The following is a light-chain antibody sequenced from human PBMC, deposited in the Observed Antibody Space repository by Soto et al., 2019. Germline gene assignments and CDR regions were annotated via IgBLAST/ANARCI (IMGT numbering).Light chain of an antibody. V-gene: IGKV3D-15*01. J-gene: IGKJ4*01. CDR1: QDVSSK. CDR2: DAS. Sequence: ELVVTQSPATLSVSPGERVTLSCRTSQDVSSKLAWYQQKAGQAPSLLIYDASTRATGTPARFSGSGSGTEFTLAVSSLQPEDYAVYFCQQYIRWPLTFGGGTKVDIK. CDR3: QQYIRWPLT.